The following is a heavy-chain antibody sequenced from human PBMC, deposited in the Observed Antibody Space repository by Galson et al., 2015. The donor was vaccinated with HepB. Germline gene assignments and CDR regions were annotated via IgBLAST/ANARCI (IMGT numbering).Heavy chain of an antibody. CDR1: GFTFSSYG. V-gene: IGHV3-30*18. CDR2: IPYDGSNK. D-gene: IGHD3-3*01. Sequence: SLRLSCAASGFTFSSYGMHWVRQAPGKGLEWVADIPYDGSNKYYADSVKGRFTISRDNSKNTLYLQMNSLRAEDTAVYYFAKGVLTIFGVVISRLDYWGQGTLVTVSS. CDR3: AKGVLTIFGVVISRLDY. J-gene: IGHJ4*02.